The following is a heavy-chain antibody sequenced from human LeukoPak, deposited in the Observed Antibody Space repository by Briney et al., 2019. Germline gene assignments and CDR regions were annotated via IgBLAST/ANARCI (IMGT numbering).Heavy chain of an antibody. D-gene: IGHD2-15*01. Sequence: GGSLRLSCAASGFTFSSYGMHWVRQAPVKGLEWVTIISYDGSNKYYADSVKGRFTISRDNSKNTLYLQMNSLRAEDTAVYYCAKGVDYCSGGSCPADYWGPGTLVTVSS. CDR2: ISYDGSNK. J-gene: IGHJ4*02. V-gene: IGHV3-30*18. CDR1: GFTFSSYG. CDR3: AKGVDYCSGGSCPADY.